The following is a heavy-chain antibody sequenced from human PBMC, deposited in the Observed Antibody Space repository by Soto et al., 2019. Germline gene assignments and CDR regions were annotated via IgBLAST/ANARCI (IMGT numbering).Heavy chain of an antibody. CDR1: GYTFTSYC. Sequence: ASVNVSCKASGYTFTSYCITWVRQAPGQGLEWMGWISAYNGNTNYAQKLQGRVTMTTDTSTSTAYMELRSLRSDDTAVYYCARNDYGDYDDALDIWGQGTMVTVS. V-gene: IGHV1-18*01. CDR2: ISAYNGNT. CDR3: ARNDYGDYDDALDI. J-gene: IGHJ3*02. D-gene: IGHD4-17*01.